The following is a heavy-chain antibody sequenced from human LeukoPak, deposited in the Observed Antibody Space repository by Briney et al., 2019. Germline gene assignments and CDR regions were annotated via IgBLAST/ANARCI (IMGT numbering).Heavy chain of an antibody. Sequence: PGGSLRLSCAASGFIFSNYAMSWVRQAPGKGLEWVAVISSDGTIKYYADSVRGRFIISRDNSRNTLYLQMNSLRAEDTAMYYCARGESSYCSGGCYFASWGQGTLVTISS. D-gene: IGHD2-21*02. CDR2: ISSDGTIK. J-gene: IGHJ5*01. V-gene: IGHV3-30*04. CDR3: ARGESSYCSGGCYFAS. CDR1: GFIFSNYA.